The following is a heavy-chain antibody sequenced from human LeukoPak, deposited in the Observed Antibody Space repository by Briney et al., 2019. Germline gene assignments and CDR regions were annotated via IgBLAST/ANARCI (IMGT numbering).Heavy chain of an antibody. V-gene: IGHV4-34*01. CDR2: INHSGST. CDR1: GGSFSGYY. D-gene: IGHD4-17*01. J-gene: IGHJ4*02. CDR3: AVGDGDYGVLNY. Sequence: SETLSLTCAVYGGSFSGYYWSWIRQPPGKGLEWIGEINHSGSTNYNPSLKSRVTISVDTSKNQFSLKLSSVTAADTAVYYCAVGDGDYGVLNYWGQGTLVTVSS.